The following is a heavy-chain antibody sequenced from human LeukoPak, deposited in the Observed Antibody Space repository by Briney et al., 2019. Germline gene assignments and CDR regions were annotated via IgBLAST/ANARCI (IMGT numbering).Heavy chain of an antibody. J-gene: IGHJ6*03. CDR2: IDWNGHSV. CDR3: AKVTRRNYYASGSQNNHHHMDV. Sequence: PGRSLRLSCEAAGFSFDGYAMHWVRQAPGKGLQWVSGIDWNGHSVGHADSVRGRFTISRDNAKNSLFLQMESLNSEDTALYYCAKVTRRNYYASGSQNNHHHMDVWGKGTSVTVSS. V-gene: IGHV3-9*01. D-gene: IGHD3-10*01. CDR1: GFSFDGYA.